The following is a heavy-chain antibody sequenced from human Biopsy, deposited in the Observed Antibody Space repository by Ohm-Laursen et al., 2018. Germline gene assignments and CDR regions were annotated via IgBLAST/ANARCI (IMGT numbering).Heavy chain of an antibody. Sequence: QTLSLTCAVSGASIISGGHFWNWLRPHPGKGLVWVGYIYFSGSTYYNPSLNRRVSISVDTSKNQSSLKLNSVTVADTAVYYCARHSAEKSGYVGDYSDYWGQGTLVTVSS. CDR1: GASIISGGHF. D-gene: IGHD6-25*01. V-gene: IGHV4-31*02. CDR2: IYFSGST. CDR3: ARHSAEKSGYVGDYSDY. J-gene: IGHJ4*02.